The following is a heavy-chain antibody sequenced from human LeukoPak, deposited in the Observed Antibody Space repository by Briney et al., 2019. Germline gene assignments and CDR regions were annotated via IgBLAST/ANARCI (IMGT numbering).Heavy chain of an antibody. CDR2: IYYTGDT. Sequence: SETLSLTCSVSGGSISSSDYYWGWIPQPPGKGLEWIGHIYYTGDTYYNPSLKSRVTISVDTSENQFSLKLSSVTAADTAVYYCSAVAGANDAFEIWGQGTMVAVSS. J-gene: IGHJ3*02. CDR3: SAVAGANDAFEI. CDR1: GGSISSSDYY. D-gene: IGHD6-19*01. V-gene: IGHV4-39*07.